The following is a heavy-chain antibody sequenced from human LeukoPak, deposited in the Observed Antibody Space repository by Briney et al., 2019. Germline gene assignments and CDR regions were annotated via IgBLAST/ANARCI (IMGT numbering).Heavy chain of an antibody. CDR1: GFGLSTYW. Sequence: PGGSLRLSCAASGFGLSTYWMSWVRQAPGKGLEWVSSISSSSSYIYYADSVKGRFTISRDNAKNSLYLQMNSLRAEDTAVYYCARILDSAWGELGYWGQGTLVTVSS. D-gene: IGHD6-19*01. CDR2: ISSSSSYI. CDR3: ARILDSAWGELGY. J-gene: IGHJ4*02. V-gene: IGHV3-21*01.